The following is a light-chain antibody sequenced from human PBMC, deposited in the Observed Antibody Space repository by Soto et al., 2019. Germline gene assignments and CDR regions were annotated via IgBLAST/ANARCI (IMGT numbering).Light chain of an antibody. Sequence: EIVMTQSPATLSVSPGERVTLSCRASQSVSSNLAWYQQKPGQAPRLLIYGASTRATGIPARFSGSGSDTEFTLSISSLQSEDVAVYYCQQYDSWPPLTFGGGTKVDIK. CDR2: GAS. CDR3: QQYDSWPPLT. J-gene: IGKJ4*01. CDR1: QSVSSN. V-gene: IGKV3-15*01.